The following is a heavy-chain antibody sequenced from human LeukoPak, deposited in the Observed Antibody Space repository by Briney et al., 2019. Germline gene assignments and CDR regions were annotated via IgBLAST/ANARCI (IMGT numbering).Heavy chain of an antibody. CDR3: AREARGSSLYGDYPGY. D-gene: IGHD4-17*01. J-gene: IGHJ4*02. Sequence: ASVKVSCKASGYTFTTYGINWVRQAPGQGLEWMGWISAYDGKTNYVQKFQGRVTTTTDTSTTTAYMELRSLRSDDTAVYYCAREARGSSLYGDYPGYWGQGTLVTVSS. V-gene: IGHV1-18*01. CDR2: ISAYDGKT. CDR1: GYTFTTYG.